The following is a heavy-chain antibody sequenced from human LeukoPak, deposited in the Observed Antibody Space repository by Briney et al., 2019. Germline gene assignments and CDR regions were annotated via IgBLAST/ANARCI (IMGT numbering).Heavy chain of an antibody. CDR1: GYTFTSYG. CDR3: ARRGGGYSGYEKGFDY. V-gene: IGHV1-69*04. Sequence: GASVKVSFKASGYTFTSYGISWVRQAPGQGLEWMGRIIPILGIANYAQKFQGRVTITADKSTSTAYMELSSLRSEDTAVYYCARRGGGYSGYEKGFDYWGQGTLVTVSS. CDR2: IIPILGIA. D-gene: IGHD5-12*01. J-gene: IGHJ4*02.